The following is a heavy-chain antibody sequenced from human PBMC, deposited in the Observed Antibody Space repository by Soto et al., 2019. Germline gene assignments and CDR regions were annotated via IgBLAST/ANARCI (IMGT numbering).Heavy chain of an antibody. CDR1: GGTFSSYA. CDR2: IIPIFGTA. Sequence: SVKVSCKASGGTFSSYAISWVRQAPGQGLEWMGGIIPIFGTANYAQKFQGRVTITADESTSTAYMELSSLRSEDTAVYYCARLYSAYYDFWSGYSSYNWFDPWGQGTLVTVSS. V-gene: IGHV1-69*13. D-gene: IGHD3-3*01. CDR3: ARLYSAYYDFWSGYSSYNWFDP. J-gene: IGHJ5*02.